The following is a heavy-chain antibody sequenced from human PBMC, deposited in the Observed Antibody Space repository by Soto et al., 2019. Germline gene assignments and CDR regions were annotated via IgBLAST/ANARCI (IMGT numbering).Heavy chain of an antibody. J-gene: IGHJ4*02. CDR2: LNSYGNII. CDR3: ATTHQLPAPYL. V-gene: IGHV3-48*03. CDR1: GFTFSSYE. D-gene: IGHD1-1*01. Sequence: PGGSLRLSCTASGFTFSSYEMNWVRQAQGKGLEWISYLNSYGNIINYADSVRGRFTISRDSAKNSLYLQMNSLRAEDTPVYYCATTHQLPAPYLWGQGTLITVSS.